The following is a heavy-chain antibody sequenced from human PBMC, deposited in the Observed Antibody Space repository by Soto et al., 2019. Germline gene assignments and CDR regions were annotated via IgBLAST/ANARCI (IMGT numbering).Heavy chain of an antibody. D-gene: IGHD1-7*01. CDR2: IWYDGGNK. CDR3: ARENWKYGYFDY. Sequence: QVQLVESGGGVVQPGRSLRLSCAAPGFTFSNYGMHWVRQAPGKGLEWVAVIWYDGGNKYHTDSVRGRFTISRDNSKNTLYLQMNSLRAEDTAVYYCARENWKYGYFDYWGQGTLVTVSS. J-gene: IGHJ4*02. CDR1: GFTFSNYG. V-gene: IGHV3-33*01.